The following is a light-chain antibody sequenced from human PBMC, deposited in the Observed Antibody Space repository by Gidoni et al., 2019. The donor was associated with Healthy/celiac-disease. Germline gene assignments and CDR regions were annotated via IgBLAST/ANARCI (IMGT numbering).Light chain of an antibody. V-gene: IGLV2-14*01. CDR3: SSYTSSSPWV. J-gene: IGLJ3*02. CDR2: EVR. CDR1: SSDVGGYNF. Sequence: QSALTQPASVSGSPGQPITISCTGTSSDVGGYNFVSWYQQHPGKAPKLMIHEVRNRPSGVSNRFSGSKSGNTASLTISGLQAEDEADYYCSSYTSSSPWVFGGWTKLTVL.